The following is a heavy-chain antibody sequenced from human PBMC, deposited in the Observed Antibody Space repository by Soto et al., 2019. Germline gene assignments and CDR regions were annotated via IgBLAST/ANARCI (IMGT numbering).Heavy chain of an antibody. CDR1: GFTFNNYA. J-gene: IGHJ4*02. D-gene: IGHD1-1*01. CDR2: ISGSGIKT. V-gene: IGHV3-23*01. CDR3: AKYANSETATTWGGDRDS. Sequence: EVQLLESGGGLVQPGGSLRLSCAASGFTFNNYAMSWVRQAPGKGLEWVSSISGSGIKTYYADSVKGRFTISRDNSKNTLYLRMSSRRAEDTAVYYCAKYANSETATTWGGDRDSWGQGTLVTVSS.